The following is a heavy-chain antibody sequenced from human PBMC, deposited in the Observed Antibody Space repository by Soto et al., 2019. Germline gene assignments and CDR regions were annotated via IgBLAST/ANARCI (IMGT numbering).Heavy chain of an antibody. D-gene: IGHD3-16*02. CDR2: IYYSGST. J-gene: IGHJ6*02. Sequence: QVQLQESGPGLVKPSETLSLTCTVSGGSISSYYWSWIRQPPGKGLEWIGYIYYSGSTNYNPSLKSRVTISVDTSKNQFSLKLSSVTAADTAVYYCARDKGPHYDYVWGSYRPISSYYYYGMDVWGQGTTVTVSS. CDR3: ARDKGPHYDYVWGSYRPISSYYYYGMDV. CDR1: GGSISSYY. V-gene: IGHV4-59*01.